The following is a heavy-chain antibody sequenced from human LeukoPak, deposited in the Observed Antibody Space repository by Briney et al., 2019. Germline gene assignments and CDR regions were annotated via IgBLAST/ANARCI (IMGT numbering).Heavy chain of an antibody. CDR1: GYSISGSYY. V-gene: IGHV4-38-2*02. CDR2: IYSGGRI. Sequence: SETLSLTCTVSGYSISGSYYWGWIRQPPGKGLEWIGSIYSGGRIYYNPSLKSRVTISVDTSKNHFSLKLTSVTAADTAVYYCARAPWAYGNYVHAFDIWGQGTMVTVSS. CDR3: ARAPWAYGNYVHAFDI. D-gene: IGHD4-11*01. J-gene: IGHJ3*02.